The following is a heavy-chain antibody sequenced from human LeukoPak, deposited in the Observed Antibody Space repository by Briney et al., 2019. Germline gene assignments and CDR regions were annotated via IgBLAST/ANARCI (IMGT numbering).Heavy chain of an antibody. CDR3: ARDPGDILTGPGAFDI. Sequence: GGSLRLSCAASGFTVSSNYMSWVRQAPGKGLEWDSVIYSGGSTYYADSVKGRFTISRDNSKNTLYLQMNSLRAEDTAVYYCARDPGDILTGPGAFDIWGQGTMVTVSS. D-gene: IGHD3-9*01. J-gene: IGHJ3*02. CDR2: IYSGGST. CDR1: GFTVSSNY. V-gene: IGHV3-53*01.